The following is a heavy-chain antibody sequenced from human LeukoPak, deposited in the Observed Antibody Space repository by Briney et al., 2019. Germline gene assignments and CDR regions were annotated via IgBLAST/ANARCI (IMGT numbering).Heavy chain of an antibody. CDR1: GFTFSNSW. Sequence: GGSLRLSCAASGFTFSNSWMHWVRQAPGKGLVWVSRINSDGSITNYADSVRGRFTISRDNAKNTLYLQMNRLRAEDTAVYYCARYCSGGSCYSAYTFDIWGQGTMVTVSS. D-gene: IGHD2-15*01. CDR2: INSDGSIT. CDR3: ARYCSGGSCYSAYTFDI. V-gene: IGHV3-74*01. J-gene: IGHJ3*02.